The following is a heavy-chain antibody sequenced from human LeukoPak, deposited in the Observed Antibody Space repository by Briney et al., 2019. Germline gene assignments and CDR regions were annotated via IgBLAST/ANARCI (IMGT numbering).Heavy chain of an antibody. D-gene: IGHD5-24*01. V-gene: IGHV3-11*04. CDR1: GFTFSDYY. CDR3: ARGGPWAVATIKDYYLDV. CDR2: ISSSGSTI. Sequence: PGGSLRLSCAASGFTFSDYYMSWIRQAPGKGLEWVSYISSSGSTIYYADSVKGRFTISRDNAKNSLYLQMNSLRAEDTAVYYCARGGPWAVATIKDYYLDVWGKGTTVTVSS. J-gene: IGHJ6*03.